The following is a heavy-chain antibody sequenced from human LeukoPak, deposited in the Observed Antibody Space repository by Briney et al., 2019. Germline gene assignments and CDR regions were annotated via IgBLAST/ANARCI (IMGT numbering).Heavy chain of an antibody. V-gene: IGHV1-18*01. CDR2: ISAYNGNT. J-gene: IGHJ4*02. CDR3: ARVAPPRDGSGSYPLFDY. CDR1: GYTFTSYG. D-gene: IGHD3-10*01. Sequence: ASVKVSCKASGYTFTSYGISWVRQAPGQGLEWMGWISAYNGNTNYAQKLQGRVTMTTDTSTSTAYMELRSLRSDDTAVYYCARVAPPRDGSGSYPLFDYWGQGTLVTVSS.